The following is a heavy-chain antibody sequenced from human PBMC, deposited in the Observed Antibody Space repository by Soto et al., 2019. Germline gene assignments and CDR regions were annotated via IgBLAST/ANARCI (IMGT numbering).Heavy chain of an antibody. CDR2: IIPILGTT. CDR1: GGTFSRYA. D-gene: IGHD6-13*01. V-gene: IGHV1-69*01. J-gene: IGHJ6*02. Sequence: QVQLVQSGAEVKKPGSSVKVSCKASGGTFSRYAISWVRQGPGQGLEWMGGIIPILGTTHYAQRFQGRVTITADETTSTAYMALSSLRSEDTAVYYCANYIASAATYIGMDVWGQGTTVSVSS. CDR3: ANYIASAATYIGMDV.